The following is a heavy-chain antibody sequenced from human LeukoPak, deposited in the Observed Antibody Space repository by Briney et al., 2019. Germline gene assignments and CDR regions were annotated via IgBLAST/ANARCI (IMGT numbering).Heavy chain of an antibody. CDR1: GFTVSSNY. CDR3: ASYGSGSYFPYYYGMDV. CDR2: IYSGGST. J-gene: IGHJ6*04. V-gene: IGHV3-53*01. D-gene: IGHD3-10*01. Sequence: GSLRLSCAASGFTVSSNYMSWVRQAPGKGLEWVSVIYSGGSTYYADSVKGRFTISRDNSKNTLYLQMNSLRAEDTAVYYCASYGSGSYFPYYYGMDVWGKGTTVTVSS.